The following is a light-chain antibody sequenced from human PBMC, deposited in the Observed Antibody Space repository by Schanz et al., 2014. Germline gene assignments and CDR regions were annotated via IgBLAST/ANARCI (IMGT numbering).Light chain of an antibody. V-gene: IGLV2-8*01. Sequence: QSALTQPRSVSGSPGQSVTISCTGISSDVGGYNYVSWYQQHPGKAPKLMIFDVSNRPSGVSNRFSGSKSGNTASLTVSGLQAEDEADYYCSSYAGSNNFDVFGTGTKLTVL. CDR2: DVS. J-gene: IGLJ1*01. CDR1: SSDVGGYNY. CDR3: SSYAGSNNFDV.